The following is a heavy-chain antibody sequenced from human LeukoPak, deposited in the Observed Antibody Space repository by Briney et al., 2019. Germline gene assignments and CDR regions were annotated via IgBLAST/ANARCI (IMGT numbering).Heavy chain of an antibody. D-gene: IGHD1-1*01. V-gene: IGHV3-30*03. CDR2: ISYDGSNK. J-gene: IGHJ4*02. CDR3: ASHRGDYATGYFDY. CDR1: GLTFRNYG. Sequence: GRSLRLSCAASGLTFRNYGMHWVRQAPGKGLEWVAIISYDGSNKYCADSVRGRFTISKDNSQNTLYLQMNSLRAEDTAVYYCASHRGDYATGYFDYWGQGTLVTVSS.